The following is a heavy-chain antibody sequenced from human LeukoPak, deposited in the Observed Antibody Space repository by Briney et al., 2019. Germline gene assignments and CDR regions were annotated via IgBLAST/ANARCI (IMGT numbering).Heavy chain of an antibody. D-gene: IGHD6-19*01. J-gene: IGHJ2*01. V-gene: IGHV4-59*01. Sequence: SETLSLTCTVSGGPISSYYWNWIRQPPGKGLEWIGFVYFIGSTNYNPSLKSRVTISVDTSRNQFSLNLSSVTAADTAIYYCARDPRRGGCAGSFDLWGRGTLVTVSS. CDR1: GGPISSYY. CDR2: VYFIGST. CDR3: ARDPRRGGCAGSFDL.